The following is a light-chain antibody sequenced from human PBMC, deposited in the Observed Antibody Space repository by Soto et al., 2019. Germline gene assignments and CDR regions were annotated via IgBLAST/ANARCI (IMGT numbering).Light chain of an antibody. CDR3: QQLNSYPIT. Sequence: DIQLTQSPSFLSASVGDRVTITCRASQGLSSDLAWYQQKPGKAPKLLIYAASTLQSGVPSRFSGSGSGTEFILTISSLQPEDFANYYCQQLNSYPITFGQGKRLEIK. J-gene: IGKJ5*01. CDR2: AAS. V-gene: IGKV1-9*01. CDR1: QGLSSD.